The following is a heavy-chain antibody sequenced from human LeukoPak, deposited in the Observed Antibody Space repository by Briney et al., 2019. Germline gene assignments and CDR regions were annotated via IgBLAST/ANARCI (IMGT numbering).Heavy chain of an antibody. CDR2: IYSGGST. CDR3: ARWVCSSTSCYYFDY. J-gene: IGHJ4*02. Sequence: PGGSLRLSCAASGFTVSSNYMSWVRQAPGKGLEWVSVIYSGGSTYYADSVKGRFTISRDNAKNSLYLQMNSLRVEDTAVYYCARWVCSSTSCYYFDYWGQGTLVVVSS. D-gene: IGHD2-2*01. CDR1: GFTVSSNY. V-gene: IGHV3-53*01.